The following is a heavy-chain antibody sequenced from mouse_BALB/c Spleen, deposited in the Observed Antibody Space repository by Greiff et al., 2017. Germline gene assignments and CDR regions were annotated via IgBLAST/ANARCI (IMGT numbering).Heavy chain of an antibody. D-gene: IGHD2-2*01. V-gene: IGHV5-6*01. J-gene: IGHJ2*01. CDR2: ISSGGSYT. CDR1: GFTFSSYG. Sequence: VQLKESGGDLVKPGGSLKLSCAASGFTFSSYGMSWVRQTPDKRLEWVSTISSGGSYTYYPDSVKGRFTISRDNAKNTLYLQMSSLKSEDTAMYYCARQRGYDLFDYWGQGTTLTVSS. CDR3: ARQRGYDLFDY.